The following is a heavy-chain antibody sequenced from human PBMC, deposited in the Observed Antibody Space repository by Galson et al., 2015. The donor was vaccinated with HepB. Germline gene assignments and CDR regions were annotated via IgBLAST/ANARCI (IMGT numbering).Heavy chain of an antibody. V-gene: IGHV1-46*04. Sequence: SVKVSCKASGYTFTSYYMHWVRQAPGQGLEWMGIINPSGGSTSYAQKLQGRVTMTRDTSTSTVYMGMSSLRSEDTAVYYCARDVTFYYYGSGSYSYYYYGMDVWGQGTTVTVSS. CDR3: ARDVTFYYYGSGSYSYYYYGMDV. J-gene: IGHJ6*02. CDR2: INPSGGST. D-gene: IGHD3-10*01. CDR1: GYTFTSYY.